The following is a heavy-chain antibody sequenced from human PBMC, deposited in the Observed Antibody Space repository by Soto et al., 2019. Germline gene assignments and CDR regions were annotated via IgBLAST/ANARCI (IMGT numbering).Heavy chain of an antibody. Sequence: QVQLVESGGGVVQPGRSLRLSCAASGFTFSSYGMHWVRQAPGKGLEWVAVISYDGSNKYYADSVKGRFTISRDNSKNXXYLQMNSLRAEDTAVYYCAKADTSGYDEWGYAFDIWGQGTMVTVSS. CDR3: AKADTSGYDEWGYAFDI. J-gene: IGHJ3*02. D-gene: IGHD5-12*01. CDR1: GFTFSSYG. CDR2: ISYDGSNK. V-gene: IGHV3-30*18.